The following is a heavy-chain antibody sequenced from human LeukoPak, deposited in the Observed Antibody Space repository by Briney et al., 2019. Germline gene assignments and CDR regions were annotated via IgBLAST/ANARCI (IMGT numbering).Heavy chain of an antibody. CDR3: ARDTVPHSNIVLMVYAGVAFDI. J-gene: IGHJ3*02. CDR1: GYTFTSYG. CDR2: ISAYNGNT. Sequence: ASVKVSCKASGYTFTSYGISWVRRAPGQGLEWMGWISAYNGNTNYAQKLQGRVTMTTDTSTSTAYMELRSLRSDDTAVYYCARDTVPHSNIVLMVYAGVAFDIWGQGTMVTVSS. D-gene: IGHD2-8*01. V-gene: IGHV1-18*01.